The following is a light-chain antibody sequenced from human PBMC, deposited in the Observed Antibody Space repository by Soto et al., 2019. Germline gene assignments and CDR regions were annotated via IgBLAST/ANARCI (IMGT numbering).Light chain of an antibody. CDR1: SSNIGAEYD. Sequence: QSALTQPPSVSGALGQRVAISCTGSSSNIGAEYDVHWYQQLPGTAPKRLIYGDNNRPSGVPDRFSGSKSGTSASLAITGLQPEDEADYYCQSYDSSLTTFVFGTGTRSPS. CDR3: QSYDSSLTTFV. V-gene: IGLV1-40*01. J-gene: IGLJ1*01. CDR2: GDN.